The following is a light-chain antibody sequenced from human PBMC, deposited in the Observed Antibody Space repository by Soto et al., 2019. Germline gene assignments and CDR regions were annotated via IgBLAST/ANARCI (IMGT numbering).Light chain of an antibody. Sequence: DIQMTQSPSTLSASVGDRVTITCRASQSIDTWLAWYQQKPGKVPKVLIYKASSLQSGVPSRFSGSGSGTEFTLTISSLQPDDFATYYCQQYRIYWTFGQGTKVEIK. CDR3: QQYRIYWT. V-gene: IGKV1-5*03. CDR2: KAS. CDR1: QSIDTW. J-gene: IGKJ1*01.